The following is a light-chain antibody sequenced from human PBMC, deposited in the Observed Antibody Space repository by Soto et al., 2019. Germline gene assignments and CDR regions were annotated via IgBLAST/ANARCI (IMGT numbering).Light chain of an antibody. CDR3: QHYGSSPRT. J-gene: IGKJ2*01. Sequence: EIVLTQSPGTLSLSPGERATLSCRASQSIRNNYLAWYQQKPGQAPRLVIYDTSSRASGIPDRFSGSGSGTDXTXXISXXEPXXFAVYYCQHYGSSPRTFGQGTKLEIK. CDR2: DTS. V-gene: IGKV3-20*01. CDR1: QSIRNNY.